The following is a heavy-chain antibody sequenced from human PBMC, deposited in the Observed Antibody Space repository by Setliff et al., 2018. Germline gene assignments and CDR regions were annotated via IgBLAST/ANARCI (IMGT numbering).Heavy chain of an antibody. CDR3: AKGQGQYYDSSGYYGRVLDY. D-gene: IGHD3-22*01. CDR1: GFTFNAYA. CDR2: ITFGSLSR. V-gene: IGHV3-23*01. Sequence: GGSLRLSCAASGFTFNAYAMSWVRQAPGKGLEWVSAITFGSLSRYYADSVKGRFTISRDNSKNTRFLEMNSLRTEDTAVYYCAKGQGQYYDSSGYYGRVLDYWGQGTLVTVS. J-gene: IGHJ4*02.